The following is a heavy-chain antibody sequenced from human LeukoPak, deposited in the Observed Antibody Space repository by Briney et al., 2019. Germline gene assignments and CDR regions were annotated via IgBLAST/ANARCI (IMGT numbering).Heavy chain of an antibody. CDR1: GYTFTGYY. V-gene: IGHV1-18*04. CDR3: AREHSGYDL. D-gene: IGHD5-12*01. J-gene: IGHJ4*02. Sequence: ASVTVSCTASGYTFTGYYMHWVRQAPGQGLEWMGWISAYNGNTNYAQKLQGRVTMTTDTSTSTAYMELRSLRSDDTAVYYCAREHSGYDLWGQGTLVTVSS. CDR2: ISAYNGNT.